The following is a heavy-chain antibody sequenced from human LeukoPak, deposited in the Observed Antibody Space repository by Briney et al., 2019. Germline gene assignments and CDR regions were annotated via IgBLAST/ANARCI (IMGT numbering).Heavy chain of an antibody. CDR2: IWYDGSNK. D-gene: IGHD3-10*01. Sequence: GGSLRLSCAASGFTLSSHWMSWVRQAPGKGLEWVAVIWYDGSNKYYADSVKGRFTISRDNSKNTLYLQMNSLRAEDTAVYYCARASYGSGTYYFDYWGQGTLVTVSS. J-gene: IGHJ4*02. CDR1: GFTLSSHW. CDR3: ARASYGSGTYYFDY. V-gene: IGHV3-33*08.